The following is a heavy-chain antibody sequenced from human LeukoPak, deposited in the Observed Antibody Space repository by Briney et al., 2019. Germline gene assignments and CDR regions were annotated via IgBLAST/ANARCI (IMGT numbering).Heavy chain of an antibody. V-gene: IGHV3-53*01. CDR3: AREYPYGSGTY. CDR2: IYSGGST. J-gene: IGHJ4*02. Sequence: GGSLRLSCAASGFTFNTYYMHWVRQAPGKGLEWVSVIYSGGSTYYADSVKGRFTISRDNSKNTLYLQMNSLRAEDTAVYYCAREYPYGSGTYWGQGTLVTVSS. CDR1: GFTFNTYY. D-gene: IGHD3-10*01.